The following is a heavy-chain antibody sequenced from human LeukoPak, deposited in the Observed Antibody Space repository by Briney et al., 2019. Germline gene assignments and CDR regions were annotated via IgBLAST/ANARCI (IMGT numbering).Heavy chain of an antibody. D-gene: IGHD6-19*01. CDR2: ITGSGATT. Sequence: PGGSLRLSCAASGFTLRSYAMSWVREAPGKGLEWVSPITGSGATTYYADSVKGRFTVSRDNSENTVYLQMNSLRAEDTAVYYCAKDTPLTAYSSGWSVNCFDYWGQGTLVPVSS. CDR1: GFTLRSYA. V-gene: IGHV3-23*01. CDR3: AKDTPLTAYSSGWSVNCFDY. J-gene: IGHJ4*02.